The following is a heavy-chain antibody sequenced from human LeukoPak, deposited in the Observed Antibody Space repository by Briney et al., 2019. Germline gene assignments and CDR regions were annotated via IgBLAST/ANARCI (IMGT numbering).Heavy chain of an antibody. CDR2: IYHSGST. V-gene: IGHV4-30-2*01. CDR1: GGSISSGGYY. Sequence: SQTLSLTCTVSGGSISSGGYYWSWIRQPPGKGLEWIGYIYHSGSTYYNPSLKSRVTISVDRSKNQFSLKLSSVTAADTAVYYCARGRTGDPFDAFDIWGQGTMVTVSS. CDR3: ARGRTGDPFDAFDI. J-gene: IGHJ3*02. D-gene: IGHD7-27*01.